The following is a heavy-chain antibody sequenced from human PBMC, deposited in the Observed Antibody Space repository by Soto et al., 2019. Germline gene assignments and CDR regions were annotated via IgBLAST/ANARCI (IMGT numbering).Heavy chain of an antibody. D-gene: IGHD3-16*02. Sequence: SETLSLTCTVSGGSISSSSYYWGWIRQPPGKGLEWIGSIYYSGSTYYNPSLKSRVTISVDTSKNQFSLKLSSVTAADTAVYYCASQPSFTRYSYYYGVEVWGQGTTVTVSS. CDR2: IYYSGST. CDR3: ASQPSFTRYSYYYGVEV. J-gene: IGHJ6*02. V-gene: IGHV4-39*01. CDR1: GGSISSSSYY.